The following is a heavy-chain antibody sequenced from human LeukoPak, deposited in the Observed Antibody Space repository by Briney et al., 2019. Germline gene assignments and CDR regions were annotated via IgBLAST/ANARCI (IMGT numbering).Heavy chain of an antibody. CDR1: GGSIRSRSYS. CDR2: IYYSGNT. D-gene: IGHD6-13*01. V-gene: IGHV4-39*07. CDR3: ARVFVAAAGTGAFDI. J-gene: IGHJ3*02. Sequence: SETLSLTCTVSGGSIRSRSYSWAWIRQPPGKGLEWIGTIYYSGNTYYNPSLKSRVTISVDTSKNQFSLKLSSVTAADTAVYYCARVFVAAAGTGAFDIWGQGTMVTVSS.